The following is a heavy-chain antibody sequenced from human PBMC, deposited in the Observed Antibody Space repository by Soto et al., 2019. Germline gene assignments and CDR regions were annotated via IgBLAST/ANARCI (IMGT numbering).Heavy chain of an antibody. J-gene: IGHJ6*02. CDR1: GYTFTGYY. D-gene: IGHD4-4*01. V-gene: IGHV1-2*04. CDR2: INPNSGGT. CDR3: ARRRVTSDYYGMDV. Sequence: ASVKVSCKASGYTFTGYYMHWVRQAPGQGLEWMGWINPNSGGTNYAQKFQGWVTMTRDTSISTAYMELSRLRSDDTAVYYCARRRVTSDYYGMDVWGQGTTVTVSS.